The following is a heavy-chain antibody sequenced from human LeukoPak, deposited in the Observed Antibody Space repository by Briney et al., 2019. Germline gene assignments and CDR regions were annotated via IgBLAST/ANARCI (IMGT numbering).Heavy chain of an antibody. V-gene: IGHV3-23*01. CDR1: GFTFSSCA. D-gene: IGHD2-15*01. CDR2: ISGSGGST. CDR3: AKPVGYCSGGSCYSVDY. Sequence: GGSLRLSCAASGFTFSSCAMSWVRQAPGKGLEWVSAISGSGGSTYYADSVKGRFTISRDNSKNTLYLQMNSLRAEDTAVYYCAKPVGYCSGGSCYSVDYWGQGTLVTVSS. J-gene: IGHJ4*02.